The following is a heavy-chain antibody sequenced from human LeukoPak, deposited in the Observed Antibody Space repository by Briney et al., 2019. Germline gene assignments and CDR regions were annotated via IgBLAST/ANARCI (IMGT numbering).Heavy chain of an antibody. V-gene: IGHV1-69*13. Sequence: GVSVKVSCKASGGTFSNYAISWVRQAPGQGLEWMGAIIPIFGTANYAQKFQGRVTITADESTSTAYMELSSLRSEDTAVYYCARILSSSWYEYFHHWGQGTLVTVSS. CDR2: IIPIFGTA. J-gene: IGHJ1*01. D-gene: IGHD6-19*01. CDR1: GGTFSNYA. CDR3: ARILSSSWYEYFHH.